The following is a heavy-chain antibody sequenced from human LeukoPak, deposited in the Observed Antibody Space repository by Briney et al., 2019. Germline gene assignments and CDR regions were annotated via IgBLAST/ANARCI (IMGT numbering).Heavy chain of an antibody. CDR2: IYHSGST. J-gene: IGHJ5*02. V-gene: IGHV4-30-2*01. Sequence: SQTLSLTCTVSGGSISSGGYYWSWIRQPPGKGLEWIGYIYHSGSTYYNPSLKSRVTISVDRSKNQFSLKLSSVTAADTAVYYCAREGCSSTSCYFPPWGQGTLVTVSS. D-gene: IGHD2-2*01. CDR1: GGSISSGGYY. CDR3: AREGCSSTSCYFPP.